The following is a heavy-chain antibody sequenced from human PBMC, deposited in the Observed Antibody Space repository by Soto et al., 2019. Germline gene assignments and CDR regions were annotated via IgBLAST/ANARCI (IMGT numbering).Heavy chain of an antibody. J-gene: IGHJ6*02. Sequence: EVQLVESGGGLVQPGGSLRLACAASVLTFSDHHMDWVRQAPGKGLEWVGSIKKRADSYTTQYSASVKSRLTSSRDDSRNSLYLQMDSLKTEDTAVYYCADVGPAFGMDVWGQGTTVTVSS. V-gene: IGHV3-72*01. CDR3: ADVGPAFGMDV. D-gene: IGHD3-16*01. CDR2: IKKRADSYTT. CDR1: VLTFSDHH.